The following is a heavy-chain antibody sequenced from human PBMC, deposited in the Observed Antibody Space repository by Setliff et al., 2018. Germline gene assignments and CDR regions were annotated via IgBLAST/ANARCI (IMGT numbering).Heavy chain of an antibody. CDR2: ISAYNGNT. J-gene: IGHJ6*03. CDR1: GGSFSSYA. D-gene: IGHD5-12*01. Sequence: ASVKVSCKASGGSFSSYAIIWVRQAPGQGLEWMGWISAYNGNTNYAQKLQGRVTMTTDTSISTAYMELSRLRSDDTAVYYCARDAWGYDRFYYYYYMDVWGKGTTVTVSS. V-gene: IGHV1-18*01. CDR3: ARDAWGYDRFYYYYYMDV.